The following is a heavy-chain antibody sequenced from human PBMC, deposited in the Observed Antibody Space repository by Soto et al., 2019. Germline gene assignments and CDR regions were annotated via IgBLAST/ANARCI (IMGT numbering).Heavy chain of an antibody. CDR1: GGTVSSKY. D-gene: IGHD6-13*01. CDR3: ARYRREAVAGYTLDN. Sequence: KPSGSLSLACTASGGTVSSKYLTWIRQPPGKGLEWIGYAYNSGSTNYNPSLKSRVTISEDTSKSQFSLKVNSMTAADTAVYYCARYRREAVAGYTLDNWGQGILVTVSS. J-gene: IGHJ4*02. V-gene: IGHV4-59*02. CDR2: AYNSGST.